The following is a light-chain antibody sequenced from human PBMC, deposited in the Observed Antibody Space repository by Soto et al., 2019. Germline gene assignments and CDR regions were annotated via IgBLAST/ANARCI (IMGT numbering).Light chain of an antibody. J-gene: IGKJ1*01. CDR2: AAS. CDR3: QQSYTTPRT. CDR1: QSISSY. Sequence: DIQMTQSPSSLSASVGDGVTITCRASQSISSYLTWYQQKPGKAPKLLSYAASSLQSGVPSRFSGSGSGTEFTLTISRLQPEDFATDYGQQSYTTPRTFGQGTRVEIK. V-gene: IGKV1-39*01.